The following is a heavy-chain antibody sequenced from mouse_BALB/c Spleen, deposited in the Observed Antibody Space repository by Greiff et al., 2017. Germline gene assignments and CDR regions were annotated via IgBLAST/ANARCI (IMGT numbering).Heavy chain of an antibody. D-gene: IGHD3-1*01. V-gene: IGHV2-9*02. CDR3: DRDRDFLWFAY. Sequence: QVQLKQSGPGLVAPSQSLSITCTVSGFSLTSYGVHWVRQPPGKGLEWLGVIWAGGSTNYNSALMSRLSISKDNSKSQVFLKMNSLQTDDTAMYYCDRDRDFLWFAYWGQGTLVTVSA. J-gene: IGHJ3*01. CDR1: GFSLTSYG. CDR2: IWAGGST.